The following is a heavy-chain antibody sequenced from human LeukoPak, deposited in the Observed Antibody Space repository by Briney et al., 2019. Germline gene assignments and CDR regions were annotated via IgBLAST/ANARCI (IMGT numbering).Heavy chain of an antibody. J-gene: IGHJ5*02. CDR1: GGSISSYY. CDR3: ARVVPAGGWFDP. V-gene: IGHV4-59*01. CDR2: IYYSGST. D-gene: IGHD2-2*01. Sequence: SETLSLTCTVSGGSISSYYWSWIRQPPGKGLEWIGYIYYSGSTNYNPSLKGRVTISVDTSKNQFSLKLSSVTAADTAVYYCARVVPAGGWFDPWGQGTLVTVSS.